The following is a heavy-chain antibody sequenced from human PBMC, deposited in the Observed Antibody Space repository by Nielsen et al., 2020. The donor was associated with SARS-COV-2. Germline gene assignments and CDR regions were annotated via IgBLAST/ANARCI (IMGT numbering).Heavy chain of an antibody. CDR2: IYYSGST. D-gene: IGHD1-14*01. Sequence: SETLSLTCTVSGGSISSGGFYWSWIRQHPGKGLEWIGYIYYSGSTYYNPSLKSRLTMSVDTSKNQFSLKLSSVTAADTAVYYCARASDEARTPTWFDPWGQGTQVTVSS. CDR3: ARASDEARTPTWFDP. CDR1: GGSISSGGFY. J-gene: IGHJ5*02. V-gene: IGHV4-31*03.